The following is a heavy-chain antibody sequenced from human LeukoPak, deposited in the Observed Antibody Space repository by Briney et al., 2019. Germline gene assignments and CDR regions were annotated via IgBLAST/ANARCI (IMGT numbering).Heavy chain of an antibody. J-gene: IGHJ4*02. CDR3: VALIRGLGY. Sequence: GGSLRLSCSVSGFTFSDHYMDWVRQAPGKGLDWVGRPRNRAHSYTTEYAASVKGRFTVSRADSENLLYLQMNSLKTDDTAVYYCVALIRGLGYWGQGTLVTVSS. V-gene: IGHV3-72*01. CDR2: PRNRAHSYTT. D-gene: IGHD3-10*01. CDR1: GFTFSDHY.